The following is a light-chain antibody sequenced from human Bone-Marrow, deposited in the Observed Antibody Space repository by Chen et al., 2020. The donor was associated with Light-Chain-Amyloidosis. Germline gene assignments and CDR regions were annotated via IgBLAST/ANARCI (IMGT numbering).Light chain of an antibody. CDR2: DAS. Sequence: EIVLTQSPATLSVSQGERATLSCRASQSVSNYLLWYQQKPGQAPRLLIYDASNRATGIPARFSGSGSGTDFTLTISSLEPEDFAVYYCQHRYNWPLTFGGGTKVEIK. V-gene: IGKV3-11*01. CDR1: QSVSNY. J-gene: IGKJ4*01. CDR3: QHRYNWPLT.